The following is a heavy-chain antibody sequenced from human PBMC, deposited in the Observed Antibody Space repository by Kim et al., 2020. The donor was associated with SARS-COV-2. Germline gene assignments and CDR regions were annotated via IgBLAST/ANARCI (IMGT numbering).Heavy chain of an antibody. CDR1: GYTFTTAG. CDR2: INVANGNT. V-gene: IGHV1-3*01. Sequence: ASVKVSCKASGYTFTTAGFHWVRQAPGQSLEWMGWINVANGNTKYSQNFQGRVTLTRDTSASTAYMELSSLRSEDTAMYYCARTLNCDYWGQGTLITVSS. CDR3: ARTLNCDY. J-gene: IGHJ4*02.